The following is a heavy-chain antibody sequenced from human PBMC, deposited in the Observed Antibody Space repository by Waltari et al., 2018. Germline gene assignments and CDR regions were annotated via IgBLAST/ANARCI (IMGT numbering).Heavy chain of an antibody. Sequence: QVQLVESGGGVVQPGRSLRLSCAASGFTFSSYAMHWVRQAPGKGLEWGAGVAYDGSNKYYAGSVKGRFTISRDNSKNTLYLQMNSLRAEDTAVYYCASILTGYYNVPFDYWGQGTLVTVSS. J-gene: IGHJ4*02. CDR3: ASILTGYYNVPFDY. CDR1: GFTFSSYA. CDR2: VAYDGSNK. D-gene: IGHD3-9*01. V-gene: IGHV3-30-3*01.